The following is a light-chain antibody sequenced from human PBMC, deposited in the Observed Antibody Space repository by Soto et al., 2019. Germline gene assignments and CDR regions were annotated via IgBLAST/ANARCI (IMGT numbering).Light chain of an antibody. Sequence: QSALTHPASVSGSPGQSTTISCTGTSSDVGGYNYVSWYQQHPGKAPKLMIYDVSNRPSGVSNRFSGSKSGNTASLTISGLQAEDEADYYCSSYTSSSTLNYVFGTGTKVTVL. CDR1: SSDVGGYNY. CDR2: DVS. V-gene: IGLV2-14*01. CDR3: SSYTSSSTLNYV. J-gene: IGLJ1*01.